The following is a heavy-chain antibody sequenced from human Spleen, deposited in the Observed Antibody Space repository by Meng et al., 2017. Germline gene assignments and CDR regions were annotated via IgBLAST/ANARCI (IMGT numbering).Heavy chain of an antibody. V-gene: IGHV3-48*03. CDR2: ISRSDNTI. CDR1: GFTFSSYE. CDR3: ATFPRAFDI. J-gene: IGHJ3*02. Sequence: GGSLRLSCAASGFTFSSYEMNWVRQAPGKGLEWVAYISRSDNTIYYADSVKGRFTISRDNAKNSLYLQLNSLRAEDTALYYCATFPRAFDIWGRGTMVTVSS.